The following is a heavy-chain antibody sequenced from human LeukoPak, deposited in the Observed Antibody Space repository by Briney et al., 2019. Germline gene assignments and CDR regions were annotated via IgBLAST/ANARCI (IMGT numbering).Heavy chain of an antibody. V-gene: IGHV4-4*02. CDR2: IYHYGTT. CDR1: GGSISSNNW. J-gene: IGHJ4*02. CDR3: ARANWNYVEY. D-gene: IGHD1-20*01. Sequence: SETLSLTCAVSGGSISSNNWWTWVRQAPGKGLEWIGEIYHYGTTNYNPSLKGRVTISVDKSKNQFSLKFNSVTAADTAVYYCARANWNYVEYWGQGTLVTVSS.